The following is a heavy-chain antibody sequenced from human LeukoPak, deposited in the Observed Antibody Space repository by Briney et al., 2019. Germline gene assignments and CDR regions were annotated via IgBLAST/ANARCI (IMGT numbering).Heavy chain of an antibody. CDR2: ISSSGDST. V-gene: IGHV3-23*01. Sequence: GGSLRLSCAASGFTFSSYAMSWVRQAPGKGLEWVSVISSSGDSTYYADSVKGRFTISRDNSKNTLYLQMNSLRAEDTAVFFCARDVSDMVATTKAFDYWGQGTLVTVSS. J-gene: IGHJ4*02. CDR3: ARDVSDMVATTKAFDY. CDR1: GFTFSSYA. D-gene: IGHD5-12*01.